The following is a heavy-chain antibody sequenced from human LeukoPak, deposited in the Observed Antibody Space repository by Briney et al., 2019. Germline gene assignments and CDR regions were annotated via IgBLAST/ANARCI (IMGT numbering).Heavy chain of an antibody. V-gene: IGHV3-30*03. J-gene: IGHJ4*02. CDR1: GFTFSNYG. D-gene: IGHD6-13*01. CDR2: ISYDGSKK. CDR3: ASGEQQLVVGGIDY. Sequence: PGGSLRLSCAASGFTFSNYGMHWVRQAPGKGREWVEVISYDGSKKYYADSVKGRFTISRGNSKSTLYLQMDTLRAEHTAVYYCASGEQQLVVGGIDYWGQGTLVTVSS.